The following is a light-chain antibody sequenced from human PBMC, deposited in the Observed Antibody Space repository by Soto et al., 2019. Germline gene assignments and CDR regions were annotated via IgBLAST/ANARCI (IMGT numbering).Light chain of an antibody. V-gene: IGLV2-11*01. Sequence: QSALTQPRSVSGSPGQSVTISCTGTSSDVGAYNYVSWYQQHPGKAPRLMIYDVTRRPSGVPDRFSGSKSGSTASLTISGLQAEDEADYYCCSNAGSYTFVFGAGTKSPS. CDR2: DVT. CDR1: SSDVGAYNY. J-gene: IGLJ1*01. CDR3: CSNAGSYTFV.